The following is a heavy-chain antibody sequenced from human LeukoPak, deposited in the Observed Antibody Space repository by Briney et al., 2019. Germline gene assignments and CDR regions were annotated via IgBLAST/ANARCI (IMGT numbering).Heavy chain of an antibody. CDR2: ISGSGGAGT. V-gene: IGHV3-23*01. J-gene: IGHJ6*02. CDR1: GFIYSSYA. Sequence: PGGSLRLSCAGSGFIYSSYAMSWVRPAPGKGLEWVSTISGSGGAGTYYADSVKGRFTVSRDNSRNTLYQPMNRLRAEDTAVYYCVKDRGGSPFYGMDVWGQGTTVTVSS. CDR3: VKDRGGSPFYGMDV. D-gene: IGHD1-26*01.